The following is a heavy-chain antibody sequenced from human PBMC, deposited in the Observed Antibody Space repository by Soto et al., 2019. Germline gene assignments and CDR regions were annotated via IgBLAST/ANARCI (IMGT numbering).Heavy chain of an antibody. CDR2: IDVGSANA. Sequence: SVKVSCKTSGFTFSSSAVHWVRQARGHRLQWIGWIDVGSANANYAQMLQERVTISRDMSTSTAYMELSSLRPEDTAVYYCAREYYYGSGPWYWGQGTLVTVSS. D-gene: IGHD3-10*01. CDR1: GFTFSSSA. CDR3: AREYYYGSGPWY. J-gene: IGHJ4*02. V-gene: IGHV1-58*01.